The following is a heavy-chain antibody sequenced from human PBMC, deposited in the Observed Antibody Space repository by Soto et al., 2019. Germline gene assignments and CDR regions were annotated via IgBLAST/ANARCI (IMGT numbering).Heavy chain of an antibody. D-gene: IGHD4-17*01. J-gene: IGHJ2*01. CDR3: ARTTEDWYFDL. V-gene: IGHV4-30-4*01. CDR2: IYSSWST. Sequence: QVQLQESGTGLVKPSQTLSLTCTVSGGSISSGDYYWSWIRQPPGKGLEWIGSIYSSWSTYYNPSLSSRVTISVDTDKNQFSLKLSSVTAADTAVYYCARTTEDWYFDLWGRGTLVTVSS. CDR1: GGSISSGDYY.